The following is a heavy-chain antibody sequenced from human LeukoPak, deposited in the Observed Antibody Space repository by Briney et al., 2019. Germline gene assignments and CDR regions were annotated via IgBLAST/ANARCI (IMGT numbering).Heavy chain of an antibody. D-gene: IGHD1-7*01. V-gene: IGHV1-2*02. CDR2: INPRSGGT. CDR1: GYTFTDYY. CDR3: ARDRELVPSAARYLDGLDV. J-gene: IGHJ6*02. Sequence: GASVKVSCKASGYTFTDYYIHWVRQAPGQGLQWMGWINPRSGGTNYAQKFQGRVTMTRETSNSTVYMELSRLTSHDTAVYCCARDRELVPSAARYLDGLDVWGQGTTVTVSS.